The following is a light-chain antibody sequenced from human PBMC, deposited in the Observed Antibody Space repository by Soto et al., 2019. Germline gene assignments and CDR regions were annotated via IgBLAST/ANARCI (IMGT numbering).Light chain of an antibody. CDR3: QQYGSSPPVT. J-gene: IGKJ5*01. Sequence: EIVLTPSPGTLSLSPGERATLSCRASQSVSTSYFAWYQQKPGQAPRLLIYGASSRATGIPDRFSGSGSGTDFTLAISRLEREDFAVYYCQQYGSSPPVTFGQGTRLEIK. CDR2: GAS. V-gene: IGKV3-20*01. CDR1: QSVSTSY.